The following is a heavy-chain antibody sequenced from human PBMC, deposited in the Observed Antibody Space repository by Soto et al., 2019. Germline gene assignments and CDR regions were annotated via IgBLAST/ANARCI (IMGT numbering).Heavy chain of an antibody. V-gene: IGHV3-66*04. Sequence: EVQLVESGGGLVQPGGSLRLSCAASGFTVSSNYMSWVRQAPGKGLEWVSVIYSGGSTYYADSVKGRFTISRDNSKNTLYLQMNSLRAEDTAVYYCARHFVHGDHPEYFQHWGQGTLVTVSS. CDR2: IYSGGST. J-gene: IGHJ1*01. D-gene: IGHD4-17*01. CDR1: GFTVSSNY. CDR3: ARHFVHGDHPEYFQH.